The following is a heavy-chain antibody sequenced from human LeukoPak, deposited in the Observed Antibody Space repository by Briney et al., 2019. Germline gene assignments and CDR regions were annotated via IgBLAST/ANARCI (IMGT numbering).Heavy chain of an antibody. Sequence: PGGSLRLSCSASGFTFSSYAMHWVRQPPGKGLEWIGSIYYSGSTYYNPSLKSRVTISVDTSKNQFSLKLSSVTAADTAVYYCARDPSYVWGSYRYPDWGQGTLVTVSS. CDR2: IYYSGST. CDR1: GFTFSSYA. CDR3: ARDPSYVWGSYRYPD. J-gene: IGHJ4*02. D-gene: IGHD3-16*02. V-gene: IGHV4-39*07.